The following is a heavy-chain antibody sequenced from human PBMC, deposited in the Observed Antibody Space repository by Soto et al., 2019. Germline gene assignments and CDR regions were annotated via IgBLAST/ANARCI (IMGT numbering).Heavy chain of an antibody. CDR2: ISGSAGST. D-gene: IGHD3-10*02. V-gene: IGHV3-23*01. Sequence: GGSLRLSCAASGFTFSSYWMSWVRQAPGKGLEWVSAISGSAGSTYYADSVKGRFTISRDNSKNTLYLQMNSLRAEDTAVYYCASNMVFGEYGLDVWGQGTTVTVSS. CDR1: GFTFSSYW. J-gene: IGHJ6*02. CDR3: ASNMVFGEYGLDV.